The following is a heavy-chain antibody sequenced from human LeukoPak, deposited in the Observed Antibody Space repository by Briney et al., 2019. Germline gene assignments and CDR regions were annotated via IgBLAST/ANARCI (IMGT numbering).Heavy chain of an antibody. CDR2: IKQDGSEK. CDR1: GFTFSSYS. J-gene: IGHJ4*02. V-gene: IGHV3-7*01. D-gene: IGHD3-3*01. Sequence: GGSLRLSCAASGFTFSSYSMNWVRQAPGKGLEWVANIKQDGSEKYYVDSVKGRFTISRDNAKNSLYLQMNSLRAEDTAVYYCARDITYYDFWSGGNYFDYWGQGTLVTVSS. CDR3: ARDITYYDFWSGGNYFDY.